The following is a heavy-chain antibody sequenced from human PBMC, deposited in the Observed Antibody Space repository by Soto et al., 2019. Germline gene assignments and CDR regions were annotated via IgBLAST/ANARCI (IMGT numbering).Heavy chain of an antibody. CDR1: GDSVSSNTAA. CDR3: VRERKYQLLSWYWFDP. V-gene: IGHV6-1*01. D-gene: IGHD2-2*01. Sequence: SQTLSLTCAISGDSVSSNTAAWNWIRQSPSRGLEWLGRTYYKSQWYNNYAEPVKSRITINPDTSKNQFSLHLNSVTPEDTAVYYCVRERKYQLLSWYWFDPWGQGTLVTVS. CDR2: TYYKSQWYN. J-gene: IGHJ5*02.